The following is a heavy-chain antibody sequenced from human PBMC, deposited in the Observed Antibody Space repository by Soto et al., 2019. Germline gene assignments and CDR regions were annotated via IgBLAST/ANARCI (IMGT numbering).Heavy chain of an antibody. CDR1: GGSISSGDYY. Sequence: QVQLQESGPGLVKPSQTLSLTCTVSGGSISSGDYYWSWIRQPPGKGLEWIGYIYYSGSTYYNPYLQSRVPISVHTSENQFSLKLSSVTAADTAVYYCASNSYGYILYDYWGRGTLVTVSS. D-gene: IGHD5-18*01. V-gene: IGHV4-30-4*01. J-gene: IGHJ4*02. CDR3: ASNSYGYILYDY. CDR2: IYYSGST.